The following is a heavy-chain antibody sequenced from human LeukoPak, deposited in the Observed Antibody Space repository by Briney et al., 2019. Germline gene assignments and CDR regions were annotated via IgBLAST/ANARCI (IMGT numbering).Heavy chain of an antibody. D-gene: IGHD3-10*01. CDR2: ISSDGSIT. J-gene: IGHJ4*02. Sequence: GGSLRLSCAASAFTYSDYYMSWIRQAPGKGLVWVSRISSDGSITTYADSVKGRFAISRDDAKNTLYLHMNSLRVEDSAVYYCASDIGDWGEGTLVTVSS. CDR3: ASDIGD. CDR1: AFTYSDYY. V-gene: IGHV3-74*01.